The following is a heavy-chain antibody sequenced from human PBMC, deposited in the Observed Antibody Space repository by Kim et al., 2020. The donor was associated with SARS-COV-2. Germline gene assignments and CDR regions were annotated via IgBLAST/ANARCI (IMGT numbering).Heavy chain of an antibody. J-gene: IGHJ4*02. V-gene: IGHV3-33*01. CDR3: AFVVSGYSYGLENFFDY. CDR1: GFTFSSYG. Sequence: GGSLRLSCAASGFTFSSYGMHWVRQAPGKGLEWVAVIWYDGSNKYYADSVKGRFTISRDNSKNTLYLQMNSLRAEDTAVYYCAFVVSGYSYGLENFFDYWGQGTLVTVSS. CDR2: IWYDGSNK. D-gene: IGHD5-18*01.